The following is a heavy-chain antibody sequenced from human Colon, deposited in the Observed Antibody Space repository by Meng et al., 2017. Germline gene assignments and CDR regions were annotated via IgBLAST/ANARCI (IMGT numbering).Heavy chain of an antibody. Sequence: QVQLVQSGAEVKKPGASVKVSCKASGYTFTTYALHWVRQAPGQTLEWMGWINAGNGDTEYSQNFQGRVTLTRDTSASTAYMELTSLRSEDTAVYYRAREFGGLRSFEYWGRGTLVTVSS. D-gene: IGHD3-10*01. CDR1: GYTFTTYA. CDR3: AREFGGLRSFEY. V-gene: IGHV1-3*01. CDR2: INAGNGDT. J-gene: IGHJ4*02.